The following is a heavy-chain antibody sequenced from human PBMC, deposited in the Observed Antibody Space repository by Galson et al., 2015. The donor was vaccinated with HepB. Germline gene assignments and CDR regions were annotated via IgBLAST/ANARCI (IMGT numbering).Heavy chain of an antibody. D-gene: IGHD3-3*01. J-gene: IGHJ5*02. CDR1: GFTFSSYW. CDR2: IKQDGSEK. V-gene: IGHV3-7*03. CDR3: ARDQQDRDDFWSAHKSRWVDP. Sequence: SLRLSCAASGFTFSSYWMSWVRQAPGKGLEWVANIKQDGSEKYYVDSVKGRFTISRDNAKNSLYLQMNSLRAEATAVYYCARDQQDRDDFWSAHKSRWVDPWGQGTLVTVSS.